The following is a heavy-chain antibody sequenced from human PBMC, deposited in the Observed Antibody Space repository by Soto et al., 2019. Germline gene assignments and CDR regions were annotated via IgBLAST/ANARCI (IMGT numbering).Heavy chain of an antibody. Sequence: QVQLQESGPGLVKPSETLSLTCTVSGGSVSSGSYYWSWIRQPPGKGLEWIGYIYYSGSTNYNPSLKGRVTMSVDTAKNQFSLKLSSVTAADTAVYYCARLRKWELRRFDYWGQGTLVTVSS. CDR3: ARLRKWELRRFDY. V-gene: IGHV4-61*01. D-gene: IGHD1-26*01. J-gene: IGHJ4*02. CDR2: IYYSGST. CDR1: GGSVSSGSYY.